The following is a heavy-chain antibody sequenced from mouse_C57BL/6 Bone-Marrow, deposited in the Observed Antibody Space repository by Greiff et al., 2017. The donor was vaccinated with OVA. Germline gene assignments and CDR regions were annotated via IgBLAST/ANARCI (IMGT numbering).Heavy chain of an antibody. Sequence: VQLQQPGAELVKPGASVKLSCKASGYTFTSYWMHWVKQRPGQGLEWIGMINPNSGSTNYNEKFKSKATLTVDKSSSTAYMQLSSLTSEDSAVYYCAREVYYGSSPAYWGQGTLVTVSA. D-gene: IGHD1-1*01. CDR1: GYTFTSYW. J-gene: IGHJ3*01. V-gene: IGHV1-64*01. CDR3: AREVYYGSSPAY. CDR2: INPNSGST.